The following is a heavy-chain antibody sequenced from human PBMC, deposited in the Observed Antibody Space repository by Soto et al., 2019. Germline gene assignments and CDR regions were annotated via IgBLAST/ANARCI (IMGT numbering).Heavy chain of an antibody. D-gene: IGHD3-9*01. CDR1: GFTFSSYA. V-gene: IGHV3-23*01. J-gene: IGHJ4*02. CDR3: AISSGTYYDILTGYPNY. CDR2: ISGSGGST. Sequence: PGGSLRLSCAASGFTFSSYAMSWVRQAPGKGLEWVSAISGSGGSTYYAVSVKGRFTISRDNSKNTLYLQMNSLRAEDTAVYYCAISSGTYYDILTGYPNYWGQGTLVTVSS.